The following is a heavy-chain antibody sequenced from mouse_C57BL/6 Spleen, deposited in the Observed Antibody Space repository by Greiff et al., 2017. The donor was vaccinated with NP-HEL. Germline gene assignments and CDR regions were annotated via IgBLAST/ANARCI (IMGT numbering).Heavy chain of an antibody. D-gene: IGHD1-1*01. CDR3: ARYYGSSYWFAY. V-gene: IGHV1-26*01. Sequence: EVQLQQSGPALVKPGASVKISCKASGYTFTDYYMSWVKQSHGKSLEWIGDINPNNGGTSYNQKFKGKATLTVDTSSSTAYMELRSLTSEDSAVYYCARYYGSSYWFAYWGQGTLVTVSA. CDR1: GYTFTDYY. CDR2: INPNNGGT. J-gene: IGHJ3*01.